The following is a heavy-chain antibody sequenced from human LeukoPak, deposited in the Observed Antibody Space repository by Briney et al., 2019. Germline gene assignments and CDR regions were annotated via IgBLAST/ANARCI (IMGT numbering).Heavy chain of an antibody. J-gene: IGHJ3*02. V-gene: IGHV3-33*01. CDR3: ARSAMGYAFDI. D-gene: IGHD1-26*01. Sequence: GGSLRLSCAASGFTFSSYGMHWVRQAPGKGLEWVAVIWYDGSNKYYADSVKGRFTISRDNSKNTLYLQMNSLRAEDTAVYYCARSAMGYAFDIWGQGTMVTVSS. CDR1: GFTFSSYG. CDR2: IWYDGSNK.